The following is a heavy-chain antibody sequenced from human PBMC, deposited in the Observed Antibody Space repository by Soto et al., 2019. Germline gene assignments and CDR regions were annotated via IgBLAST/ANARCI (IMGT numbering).Heavy chain of an antibody. CDR2: IYYSGST. D-gene: IGHD3-22*01. J-gene: IGHJ4*02. V-gene: IGHV4-59*01. Sequence: DTLSLTCTVSGGSISSYYWSWIRQPPGKGLEWIGYIYYSGSTNYNPSLKSRVTISVDTSKNQFSLKLGSVTAADTAVYYCARSDYTYYYDSSGYSGGFDYWGQGTLVTVSS. CDR3: ARSDYTYYYDSSGYSGGFDY. CDR1: GGSISSYY.